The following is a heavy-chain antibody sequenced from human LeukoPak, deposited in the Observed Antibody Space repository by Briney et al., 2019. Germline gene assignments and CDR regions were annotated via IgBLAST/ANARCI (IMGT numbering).Heavy chain of an antibody. V-gene: IGHV3-49*04. CDR1: GLIFDDYA. J-gene: IGHJ4*02. CDR3: TTFYGAQRDY. CDR2: IRSKAHGGTT. Sequence: GRSLRLSCTASGLIFDDYAMSWVRQAAGDGLGWVGFIRSKAHGGTTEYAASVKGRFSISRDDSNSIAYLQMNRLNTEDTAVYYCTTFYGAQRDYWGQGTLVTVSS. D-gene: IGHD4-17*01.